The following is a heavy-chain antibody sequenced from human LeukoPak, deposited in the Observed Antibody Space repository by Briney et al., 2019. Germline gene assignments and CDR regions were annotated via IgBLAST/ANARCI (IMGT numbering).Heavy chain of an antibody. V-gene: IGHV4-34*01. Sequence: PSETLYLTCAVYGGSFSGYYWSWIRQPPGKGLEWIGDINHSGITNYNPSLKSRATISVDTSQNQFSLKLTSVTAADTAVYYCARDPYYDILSGYLILGVFDIWGQGTMVTVSS. CDR2: INHSGIT. D-gene: IGHD3-9*01. J-gene: IGHJ3*02. CDR1: GGSFSGYY. CDR3: ARDPYYDILSGYLILGVFDI.